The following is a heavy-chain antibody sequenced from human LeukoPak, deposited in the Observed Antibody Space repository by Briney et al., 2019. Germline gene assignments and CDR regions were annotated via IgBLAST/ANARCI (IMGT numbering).Heavy chain of an antibody. CDR3: ARGRITIFGVVTLDYFDY. V-gene: IGHV3-7*03. J-gene: IGHJ4*02. Sequence: GGSLRLSCAASGFTFSSSWMTWVRQAPGKGLEWLANIKGDGSDKNYVDSVKGRFTISRDNAKNSLYLQMNSLRAEDTALYYCARGRITIFGVVTLDYFDYWGQGTLVTVSS. CDR1: GFTFSSSW. D-gene: IGHD3-3*01. CDR2: IKGDGSDK.